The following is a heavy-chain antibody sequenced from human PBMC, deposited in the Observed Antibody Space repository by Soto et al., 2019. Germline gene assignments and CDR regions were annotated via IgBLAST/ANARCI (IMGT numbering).Heavy chain of an antibody. Sequence: SLRLSCAASGFTFSSYAMHWVRQAPGKGLEWVAVISYDGSNKYYADSVKGRFTISRDNSKNTLYLQMNSLRAEDTAVYYCARAYYYDSSGYYPYWGQGTLVTVSS. D-gene: IGHD3-22*01. CDR2: ISYDGSNK. CDR3: ARAYYYDSSGYYPY. J-gene: IGHJ4*02. V-gene: IGHV3-30-3*01. CDR1: GFTFSSYA.